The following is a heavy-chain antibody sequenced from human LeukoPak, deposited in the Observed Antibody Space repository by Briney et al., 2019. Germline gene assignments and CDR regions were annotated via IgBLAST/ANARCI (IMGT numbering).Heavy chain of an antibody. D-gene: IGHD2-21*01. CDR2: INPNSGGT. CDR1: GYTFTGYY. V-gene: IGHV1-2*02. J-gene: IGHJ3*02. Sequence: ASVKVSCKASGYTFTGYYMHWVRQAPGQGLEWMGWINPNSGGTNYAQKFQGRVTMTRDTSISTAYMELSRLRSDDTAVYYCARAEFVAGAFDIWGQGTMVTVSS. CDR3: ARAEFVAGAFDI.